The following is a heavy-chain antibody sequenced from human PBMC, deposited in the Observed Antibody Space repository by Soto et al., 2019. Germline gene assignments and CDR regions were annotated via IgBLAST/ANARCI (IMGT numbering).Heavy chain of an antibody. CDR2: IIPILGIA. D-gene: IGHD4-17*01. J-gene: IGHJ6*03. V-gene: IGHV1-69*02. Sequence: GASVKVSCKAPGGTLSSYSISWARHAPGQGLEWMGRIIPILGIANYAQKFQGRVTITADKSTSTAYMELSSLRSEDTAVYYCASGSETTKSYYYMDVWGKGTTVTVSS. CDR3: ASGSETTKSYYYMDV. CDR1: GGTLSSYS.